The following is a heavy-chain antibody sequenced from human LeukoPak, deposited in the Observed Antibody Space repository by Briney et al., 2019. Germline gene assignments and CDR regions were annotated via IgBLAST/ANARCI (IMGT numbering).Heavy chain of an antibody. D-gene: IGHD3-10*01. CDR2: ISGSGGST. CDR3: AKGTVRGVKGYYFDY. J-gene: IGHJ4*02. V-gene: IGHV3-23*01. CDR1: GFTFSSYA. Sequence: PGGSLRLSCAASGFTFSSYAMSWVRQAPGKGLEWVSAISGSGGSTYYADSVKGRFTISRDNSKNTLYLQMNSLRAEDTAVYYCAKGTVRGVKGYYFDYWGQGTLVTVSS.